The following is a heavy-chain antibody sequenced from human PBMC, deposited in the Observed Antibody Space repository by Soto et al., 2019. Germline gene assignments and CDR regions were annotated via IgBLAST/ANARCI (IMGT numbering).Heavy chain of an antibody. Sequence: QVQLVESGGGVVQPGRSLRLSCVASGFTFSNNGIHWVRQAPGKGLEWVAVISSDGSKKYYADSVKGRFTISRDNSKNTLYLQMNRLRAEDTAVYYCAMDLYGGSSRFDYWGQGTLDTVSS. CDR1: GFTFSNNG. CDR2: ISSDGSKK. D-gene: IGHD2-15*01. CDR3: AMDLYGGSSRFDY. J-gene: IGHJ4*02. V-gene: IGHV3-30*03.